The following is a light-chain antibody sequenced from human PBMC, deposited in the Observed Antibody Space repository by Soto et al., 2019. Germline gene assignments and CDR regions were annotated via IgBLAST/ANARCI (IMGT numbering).Light chain of an antibody. J-gene: IGKJ2*01. CDR3: QQYNSYSQYT. CDR1: QSISSW. Sequence: DIQMTQSPSTLSASVGGRVTITCRASQSISSWLAWYQQKPGKAPKLPIYDASSLESGVPSRFSGSGSGTEFTLTISSLQPDDFATYYCQQYNSYSQYTFGQGTKLEIK. V-gene: IGKV1-5*01. CDR2: DAS.